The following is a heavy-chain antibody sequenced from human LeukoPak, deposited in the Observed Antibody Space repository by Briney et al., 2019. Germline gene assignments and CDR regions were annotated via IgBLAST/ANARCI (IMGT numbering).Heavy chain of an antibody. V-gene: IGHV3-53*01. D-gene: IGHD3-10*01. CDR2: IFSGGTT. Sequence: GGSLRLSCAASGFNVSSHYMSWVRQAPGKGLECVSVIFSGGTTYYTDSVKGRFTISRDNSNNTVYLQIKSLEVEDTAVYYCARRRPIWLGGEDYGLDVWGKGTTVTVSS. J-gene: IGHJ6*04. CDR3: ARRRPIWLGGEDYGLDV. CDR1: GFNVSSHY.